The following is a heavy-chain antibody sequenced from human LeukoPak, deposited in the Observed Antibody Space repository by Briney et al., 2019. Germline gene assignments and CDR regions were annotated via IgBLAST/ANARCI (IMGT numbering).Heavy chain of an antibody. V-gene: IGHV1-69*11. CDR3: ARERHRYYGDYVPDAFDI. CDR1: GGTFSSYA. Sequence: SVKVSCKASGGTFSSYAISWVRQAPGQGLEWMGRIIPILGTANYAQKFQGRVTITADESTSTAYMELSSLRSEDTAVYYCARERHRYYGDYVPDAFDIWGQGTMVTVSS. J-gene: IGHJ3*02. D-gene: IGHD4-17*01. CDR2: IIPILGTA.